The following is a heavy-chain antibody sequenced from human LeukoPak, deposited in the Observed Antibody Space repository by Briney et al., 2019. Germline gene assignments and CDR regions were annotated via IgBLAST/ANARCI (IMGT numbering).Heavy chain of an antibody. Sequence: GGSLRLSCAASGFTFSNYVMYWVRQAPGKGLESVAVIWHDGTNEYYTDSVKGRFTISGDNSKNTLYLQMDSLRAEDTAVYYCARERSGYNDCWGQGILVTVSS. CDR3: ARERSGYNDC. CDR2: IWHDGTNE. CDR1: GFTFSNYV. V-gene: IGHV3-33*01. J-gene: IGHJ4*02. D-gene: IGHD5-24*01.